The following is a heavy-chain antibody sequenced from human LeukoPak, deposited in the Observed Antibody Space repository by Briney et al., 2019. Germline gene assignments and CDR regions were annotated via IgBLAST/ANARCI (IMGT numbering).Heavy chain of an antibody. CDR3: TRVGYIDEGIDY. V-gene: IGHV3-7*04. Sequence: GGSLRLSCVASGFPFSSYWMTWVRQAPGKGLEWLANIKQDGSKKSYVDSVKGRFTISRDNAKNSLYLQMNSVRAEDTAIYYCTRVGYIDEGIDYWGQGTLVTVSS. CDR2: IKQDGSKK. J-gene: IGHJ4*02. D-gene: IGHD5-24*01. CDR1: GFPFSSYW.